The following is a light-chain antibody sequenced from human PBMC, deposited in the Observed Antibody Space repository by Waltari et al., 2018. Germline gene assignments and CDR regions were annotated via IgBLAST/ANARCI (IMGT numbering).Light chain of an antibody. CDR1: QSVSRA. CDR2: GAS. J-gene: IGKJ1*01. Sequence: GERATVSRRASQSVSRALAWYQQKPGQAPRLLIYGASTRATGIPDRFSGSGSGTDFSLTISRLEPDDFAVYYCQHYLRLPVTFGQGTTVEI. V-gene: IGKV3-20*01. CDR3: QHYLRLPVT.